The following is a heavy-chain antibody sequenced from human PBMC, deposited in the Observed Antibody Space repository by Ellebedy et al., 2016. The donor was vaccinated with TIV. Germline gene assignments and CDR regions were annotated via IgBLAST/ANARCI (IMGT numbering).Heavy chain of an antibody. D-gene: IGHD5-12*01. CDR3: AKDMDIVIKPVYGMDV. J-gene: IGHJ6*02. CDR1: GFTFSSYT. CDR2: ISGSSTYI. Sequence: GESLKISCAASGFTFSSYTMNWVRQAPGKGLEWVSSISGSSTYIYYADSVKGRFTISRDNSKNTLFLQMNSLRVEDTAVFYCAKDMDIVIKPVYGMDVWGQGTTVTVS. V-gene: IGHV3-21*04.